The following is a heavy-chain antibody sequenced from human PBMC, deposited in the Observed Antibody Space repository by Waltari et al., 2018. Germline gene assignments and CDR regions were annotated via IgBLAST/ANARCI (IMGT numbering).Heavy chain of an antibody. Sequence: EVQLVESGGVVVQPGGSLRLSCAASGFTFDDYTMHWVRQAPGKGLEWVSLISWDGGSTYYADSVKGRFTISRDNSKNSLYLQMNSLRTEDTALYYCAKNGEGYYYYYMDVWGKGTTVTVSS. J-gene: IGHJ6*03. CDR3: AKNGEGYYYYYMDV. CDR1: GFTFDDYT. D-gene: IGHD4-17*01. CDR2: ISWDGGST. V-gene: IGHV3-43*01.